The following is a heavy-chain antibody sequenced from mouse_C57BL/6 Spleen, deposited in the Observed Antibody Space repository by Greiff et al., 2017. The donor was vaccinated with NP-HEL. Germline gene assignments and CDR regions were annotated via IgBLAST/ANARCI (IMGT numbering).Heavy chain of an antibody. V-gene: IGHV2-6-1*01. CDR2: IWSDGST. J-gene: IGHJ4*01. CDR1: GFSLTSYG. Sequence: QVQLQESGPGLVASSQSLSITCTVSGFSLTSYGVHWVRQPPGKGLEWLVVIWSDGSTTYNSALKSRLSISKDNSKSQVFLKMNSLQTDDTAMYYCARHVGTGYYAMDYWGQGTSVTVSS. CDR3: ARHVGTGYYAMDY. D-gene: IGHD4-1*01.